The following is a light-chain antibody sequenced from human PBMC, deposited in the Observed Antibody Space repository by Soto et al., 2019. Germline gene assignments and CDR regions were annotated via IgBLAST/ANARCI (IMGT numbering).Light chain of an antibody. V-gene: IGKV3-15*01. CDR1: QSVSTT. CDR3: QKYKDWPTT. CDR2: GAS. Sequence: EIVLTQSPATLSVSPGQRASLSCRASQSVSTTLAWYQQKPGQAPRLLVYGASTSATGITARCSGSGAGTDFTLTIPSLQSEDVGVYFCQKYKDWPTTFGQGTKVDIK. J-gene: IGKJ1*01.